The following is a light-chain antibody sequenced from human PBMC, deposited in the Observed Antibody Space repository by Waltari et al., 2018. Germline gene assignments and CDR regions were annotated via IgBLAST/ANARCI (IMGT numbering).Light chain of an antibody. V-gene: IGLV2-23*02. CDR3: CSYAGSFWV. J-gene: IGLJ3*02. CDR2: EVS. Sequence: QSALTQPASVSGSPGPSITIPCTGTSSDVGSYNLVSWYQQHPGKAPKLMIYEVSKRPSGVSNRFSGSKSGNTASLTISGLQAEDEADYYCCSYAGSFWVFGGGTKLTVL. CDR1: SSDVGSYNL.